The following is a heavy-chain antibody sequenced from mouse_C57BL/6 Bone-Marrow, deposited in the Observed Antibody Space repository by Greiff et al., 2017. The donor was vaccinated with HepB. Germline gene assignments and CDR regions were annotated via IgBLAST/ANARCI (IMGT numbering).Heavy chain of an antibody. CDR2: ISYDGSN. J-gene: IGHJ4*01. CDR3: AREDSHYYGSSYGYAMDY. D-gene: IGHD1-1*01. CDR1: GYSITSGYY. Sequence: VQLQQSGPGLVKPSQSLSLTCSVTGYSITSGYYWNWIRQFPGNKLEWMGYISYDGSNNYNPSLKNRISITRDTSKNQFFLKLNSVTTEDTATYYCAREDSHYYGSSYGYAMDYWGQGTSVTVSS. V-gene: IGHV3-6*01.